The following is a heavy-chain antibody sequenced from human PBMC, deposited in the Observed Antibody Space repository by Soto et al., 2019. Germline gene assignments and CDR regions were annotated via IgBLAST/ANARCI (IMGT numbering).Heavy chain of an antibody. V-gene: IGHV3-74*01. CDR2: MQSDGSST. CDR1: GFTFSNYW. Sequence: EVQLVDSGGGLVQPGGSLRLSCAASGFTFSNYWMHGVRQAPGKGLLWFSRMQSDGSSTDYADSVKGRFTISRDNAKNTVYLQMNSLRADDTAVYYCARGGNPDYWGRGTLVTVSS. CDR3: ARGGNPDY. D-gene: IGHD4-4*01. J-gene: IGHJ4*02.